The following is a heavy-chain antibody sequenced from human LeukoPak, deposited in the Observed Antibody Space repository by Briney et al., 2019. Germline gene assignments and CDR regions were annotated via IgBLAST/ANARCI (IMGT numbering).Heavy chain of an antibody. CDR3: ARADSSGWYANYFDY. CDR2: IYYSGST. CDR1: GGSVSSGSYY. J-gene: IGHJ4*02. Sequence: SETLSLTCTVSGGSVSSGSYYWSWIRQPPGKGLEWIGYIYYSGSTNYNPSLKSRVTISVDTSKNQFSLKLSSVTAADKAVYYCARADSSGWYANYFDYWGQGTLVTVSS. D-gene: IGHD6-19*01. V-gene: IGHV4-61*01.